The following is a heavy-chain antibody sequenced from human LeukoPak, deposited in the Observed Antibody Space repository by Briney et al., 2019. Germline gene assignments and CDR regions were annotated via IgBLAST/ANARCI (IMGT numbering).Heavy chain of an antibody. CDR1: GGTFSSYA. J-gene: IGHJ3*02. D-gene: IGHD3-22*01. CDR2: IIPIFGTA. Sequence: SVKVSCKASGGTFSSYAISWVRQAPGQGLEWMGGIIPIFGTANYAQKFQGRVTITADKSTSTAYMELSSLRSEDTAVYYCARAFYDSSAYYSGREAFDIWGQGTMATVSS. V-gene: IGHV1-69*06. CDR3: ARAFYDSSAYYSGREAFDI.